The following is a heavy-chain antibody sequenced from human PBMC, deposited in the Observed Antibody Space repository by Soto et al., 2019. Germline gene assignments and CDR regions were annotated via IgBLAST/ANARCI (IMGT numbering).Heavy chain of an antibody. Sequence: ASVKVSCTASGGTFSSHAISWVRQAPGQGLEWMGGIIPIVGTANYAQKFQGRVTITADESTSTAYMELSSLRSEDTAVYYCARELFSYYDSSGYYIFDYWGQGTLVTVSS. CDR1: GGTFSSHA. J-gene: IGHJ4*02. CDR2: IIPIVGTA. D-gene: IGHD3-22*01. V-gene: IGHV1-69*13. CDR3: ARELFSYYDSSGYYIFDY.